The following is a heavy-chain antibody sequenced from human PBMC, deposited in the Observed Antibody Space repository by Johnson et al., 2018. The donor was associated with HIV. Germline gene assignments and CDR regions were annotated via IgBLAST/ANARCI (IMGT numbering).Heavy chain of an antibody. J-gene: IGHJ3*02. CDR2: INWNGGST. V-gene: IGHV3-20*04. D-gene: IGHD6-6*01. CDR3: AKDMEFEIAAKGSAFDI. CDR1: GFTFDDYG. Sequence: VQLVESGGGVVRPGGSLRLSCAASGFTFDDYGMSWVRQAPGKGLEWVSGINWNGGSTGYADSVKGRFTISRDNSKNSLYLQMNSLRAEYTALYYCAKDMEFEIAAKGSAFDIWGQGTMVTVSS.